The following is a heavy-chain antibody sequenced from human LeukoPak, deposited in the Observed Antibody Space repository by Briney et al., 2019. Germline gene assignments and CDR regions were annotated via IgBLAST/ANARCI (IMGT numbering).Heavy chain of an antibody. CDR1: GFTFSSYA. Sequence: PGGSLRLSCAASGFTFSSYAMSWVRQAPGKGLEWVSAISGSGGSTYYADSVKGRFTISRDNSKNTLYLQMNSLRAEDTAVYYCARGIKEQWFTPPYYFDYWGQGTLVTVSS. CDR3: ARGIKEQWFTPPYYFDY. CDR2: ISGSGGST. V-gene: IGHV3-23*01. D-gene: IGHD3-22*01. J-gene: IGHJ4*02.